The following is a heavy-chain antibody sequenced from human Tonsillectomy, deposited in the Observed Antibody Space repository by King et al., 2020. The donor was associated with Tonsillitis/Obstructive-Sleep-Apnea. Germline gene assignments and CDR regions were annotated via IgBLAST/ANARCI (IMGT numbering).Heavy chain of an antibody. V-gene: IGHV3-48*02. CDR3: ARDRVRSGWPLFDY. Sequence: VQLVESGGGLVQPGGSLRLSCAASGFTFSSYSMNWVRQAPGKGLEWVSYIRSSSYTIYYADSVKGRFTISRDNAKNSLYLQMNSLRDDDTAVYYCARDRVRSGWPLFDYWGQGTLVPVSS. CDR1: GFTFSSYS. J-gene: IGHJ4*02. CDR2: IRSSSYTI. D-gene: IGHD6-19*01.